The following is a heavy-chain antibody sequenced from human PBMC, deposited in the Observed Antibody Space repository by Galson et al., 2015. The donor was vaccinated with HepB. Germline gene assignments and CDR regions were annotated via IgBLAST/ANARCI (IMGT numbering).Heavy chain of an antibody. D-gene: IGHD3-22*01. J-gene: IGHJ6*02. V-gene: IGHV3-30*18. CDR1: EFTFSSYG. Sequence: SLRLSCAASEFTFSSYGMHWVRQAPGKGLEWVARISYDGNNKYYADSVKGRFTISRDNSKNTLYLQMNSLRTEDTAVYYCAKEQYYYDLDVWGQGTTVTVSS. CDR2: ISYDGNNK. CDR3: AKEQYYYDLDV.